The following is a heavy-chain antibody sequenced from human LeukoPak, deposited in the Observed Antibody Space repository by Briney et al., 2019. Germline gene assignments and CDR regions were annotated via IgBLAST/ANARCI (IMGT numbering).Heavy chain of an antibody. Sequence: GGSLRLSCAASGFTFSNAWMTWVRQAPGKGLEWVANIKQDGSKKSYVDSVKGRFTISRDNAKNSLYLQMNSLRAEDTAIYYCTRVGYIDEGIDYWGQGTLVTVSS. J-gene: IGHJ4*02. D-gene: IGHD5-24*01. CDR1: GFTFSNAW. CDR2: IKQDGSKK. V-gene: IGHV3-7*04. CDR3: TRVGYIDEGIDY.